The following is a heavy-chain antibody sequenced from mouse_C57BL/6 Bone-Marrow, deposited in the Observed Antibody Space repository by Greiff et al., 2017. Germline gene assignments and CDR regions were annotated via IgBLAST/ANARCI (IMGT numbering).Heavy chain of an antibody. CDR3: ARYPYYYGSSYLYFDY. J-gene: IGHJ2*01. CDR2: IYPGDGDT. CDR1: GYAFSSSW. V-gene: IGHV1-82*01. Sequence: VKLQQSGPGLVKPGASVKISCTASGYAFSSSWMNWVKQRPGKGLEWIGRIYPGDGDTNYNGKFKGKATLTADKSSSTADMQLSSLTSEDSAVYFCARYPYYYGSSYLYFDYWGQGTTLTVSS. D-gene: IGHD1-1*01.